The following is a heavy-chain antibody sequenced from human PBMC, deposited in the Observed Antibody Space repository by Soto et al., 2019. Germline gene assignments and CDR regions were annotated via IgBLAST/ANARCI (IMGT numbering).Heavy chain of an antibody. CDR2: VYYTGTT. V-gene: IGHV4-59*01. Sequence: PPEPLSVTCTVSGGSIGSYHWSWVRQPPGKGLEWIASVYYTGTTNYNPSLGSRVTISIDAPENQISLKLTSVTAADTAFYYCARDTVLTGMFDPRGQRTLVIVSS. CDR3: ARDTVLTGMFDP. CDR1: GGSIGSYH. J-gene: IGHJ5*02. D-gene: IGHD4-17*01.